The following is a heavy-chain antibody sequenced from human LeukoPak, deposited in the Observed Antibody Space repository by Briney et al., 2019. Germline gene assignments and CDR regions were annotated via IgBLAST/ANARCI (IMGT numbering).Heavy chain of an antibody. Sequence: GGSLRLSCAASGFTFSSYSMNWVRQAPGKGLEWVSSISSSSSYIYYADSVKGRFTISRDNAKNSLYLQMNSLRAEDTAVYYCVRQGSGSSFRIWGELDYWGQGTLVTVSS. V-gene: IGHV3-21*01. D-gene: IGHD3-10*01. J-gene: IGHJ4*02. CDR3: VRQGSGSSFRIWGELDY. CDR2: ISSSSSYI. CDR1: GFTFSSYS.